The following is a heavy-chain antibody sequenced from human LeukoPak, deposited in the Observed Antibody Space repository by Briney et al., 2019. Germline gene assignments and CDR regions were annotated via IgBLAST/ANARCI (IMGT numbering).Heavy chain of an antibody. J-gene: IGHJ3*02. CDR3: ARTRQVVPAAIGDDAFDI. CDR1: GFTFSNYG. V-gene: IGHV3-23*01. CDR2: ISGSGGST. Sequence: GGTLRLSCAASGFTFSNYGMGWARQAPGKGLEWVSAISGSGGSTYYADSVKGRFTISRDNAKNSLYLQMNSLRAEDTAVYYCARTRQVVPAAIGDDAFDIWGQGTMVTVSS. D-gene: IGHD2-2*01.